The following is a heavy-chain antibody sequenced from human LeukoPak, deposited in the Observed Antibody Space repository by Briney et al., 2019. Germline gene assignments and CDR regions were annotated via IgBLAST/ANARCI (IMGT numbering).Heavy chain of an antibody. D-gene: IGHD6-6*01. Sequence: ASVKVSCKASGYTFTGYYMHWVRQAPGQGLEWMGWINPNSGGTNYAQKFQGRVTMTRDTSISTAYMELSRLRSDDTAVYYCAREVRIAARLGYYYYMDVWGKGTTVTVSS. J-gene: IGHJ6*03. CDR2: INPNSGGT. V-gene: IGHV1-2*02. CDR3: AREVRIAARLGYYYYMDV. CDR1: GYTFTGYY.